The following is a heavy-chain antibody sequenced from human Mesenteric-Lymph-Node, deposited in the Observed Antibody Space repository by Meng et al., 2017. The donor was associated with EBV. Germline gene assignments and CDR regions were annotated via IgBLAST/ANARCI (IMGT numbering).Heavy chain of an antibody. CDR3: AREGVEWLNWFDP. J-gene: IGHJ5*02. CDR2: IYYSGIT. CDR1: DGGISSYY. V-gene: IGHV4-59*01. Sequence: QVQLQDAGPGLVKPSENLSLICTVTDGGISSYYWSWSRQPPGKGLEWIGNIYYSGITNYNPSLKSRVTISLDTSKNQFSLKLSSVTAADTAVYYCAREGVEWLNWFDPWGQGTLVTVSS. D-gene: IGHD3-3*01.